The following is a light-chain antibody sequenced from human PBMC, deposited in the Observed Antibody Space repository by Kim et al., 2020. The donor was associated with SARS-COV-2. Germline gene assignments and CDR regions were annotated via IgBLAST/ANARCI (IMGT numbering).Light chain of an antibody. Sequence: SYELTQPPSVSVSPGQTAIITCSGNTLGDKYACWYQQKPGQSPVLVIYEGTERPSGIHERFSGSKSGTTATLTITGTQATDEADYYCQAWDSRTVIFGGGTQLTVL. CDR3: QAWDSRTVI. CDR2: EGT. V-gene: IGLV3-1*01. J-gene: IGLJ2*01. CDR1: TLGDKY.